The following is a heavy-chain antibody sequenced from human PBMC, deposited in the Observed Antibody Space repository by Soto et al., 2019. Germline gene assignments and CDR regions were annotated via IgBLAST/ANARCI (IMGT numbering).Heavy chain of an antibody. D-gene: IGHD1-26*01. J-gene: IGHJ5*02. CDR3: ARDPFSSGGWFDP. V-gene: IGHV4-59*01. Sequence: SETLSLTCTVSGGSISSYYWSWIRQPPGKGLEWIGYIYYSGSTNYNPSLKSRVTISVDKSKNQFSLKLSSVTAADTAVYYCARDPFSSGGWFDPWGQGTLVTVSS. CDR1: GGSISSYY. CDR2: IYYSGST.